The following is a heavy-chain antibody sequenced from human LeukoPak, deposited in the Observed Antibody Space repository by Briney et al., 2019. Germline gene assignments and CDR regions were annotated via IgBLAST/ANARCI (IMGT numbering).Heavy chain of an antibody. CDR3: AKDATAVPGTVYMDV. CDR1: GFTFSSYE. CDR2: ISSSGSTI. J-gene: IGHJ6*03. V-gene: IGHV3-48*03. D-gene: IGHD2-2*01. Sequence: GGSLRLSCAASGFTFSSYEMNWVRQAPGKGLEWVSYISSSGSTIYYADSVKGRFTISRDNAKNSLYLQMTSLRAEDTALYYCAKDATAVPGTVYMDVWGKGTTVTISS.